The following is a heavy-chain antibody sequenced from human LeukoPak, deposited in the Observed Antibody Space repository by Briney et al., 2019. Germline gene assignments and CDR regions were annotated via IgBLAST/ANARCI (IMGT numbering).Heavy chain of an antibody. J-gene: IGHJ3*01. CDR1: GFTFSSYG. V-gene: IGHV3-33*05. CDR3: AREASGYSYGLDAFDV. Sequence: GGSLRLSCAASGFTFSSYGMHWVRQAPGKGLEWVAVISYDGSNKYYADSVKGRFTISRDNAKNSLYLQMNSLRAEDTAVYYCAREASGYSYGLDAFDVWGQGTMVTVSS. D-gene: IGHD5-18*01. CDR2: ISYDGSNK.